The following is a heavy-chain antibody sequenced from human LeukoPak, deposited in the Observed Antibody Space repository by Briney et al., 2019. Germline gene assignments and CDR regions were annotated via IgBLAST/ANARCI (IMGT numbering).Heavy chain of an antibody. J-gene: IGHJ2*01. V-gene: IGHV4-30-4*08. Sequence: SQTLSLTCTVSGGSISSGDYYWSWIRQPPGKGLEWIGYIYYSGSTYYNPSLKSRVTISVDTSKNQFSLKLSSVTAADTAVYYCARGEATKYLRPVSFDLRGRGTLVTVSS. CDR3: ARGEATKYLRPVSFDL. CDR1: GGSISSGDYY. CDR2: IYYSGST. D-gene: IGHD5-12*01.